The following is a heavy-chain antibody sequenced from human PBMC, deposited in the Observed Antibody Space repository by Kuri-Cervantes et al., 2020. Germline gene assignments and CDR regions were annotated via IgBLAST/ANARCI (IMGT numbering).Heavy chain of an antibody. Sequence: SVKVSCKASGGTFSSYAISWVRQAPGQGPEWMGGIIPIFGTANYAQKFQGRVTITTDESTSTAYMELSSLRSEDTAVYYCARDRCSGGSCYPNWFDPWGQGTLVTVSS. CDR3: ARDRCSGGSCYPNWFDP. D-gene: IGHD2-15*01. CDR1: GGTFSSYA. CDR2: IIPIFGTA. V-gene: IGHV1-69*05. J-gene: IGHJ5*02.